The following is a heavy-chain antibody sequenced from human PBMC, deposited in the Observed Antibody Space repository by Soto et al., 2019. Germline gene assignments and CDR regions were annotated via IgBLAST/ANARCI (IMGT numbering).Heavy chain of an antibody. CDR1: GYSFTSYY. CDR3: ERANTAMASSFDY. J-gene: IGHJ4*02. CDR2: INPSGGST. D-gene: IGHD5-18*01. V-gene: IGHV1-46*01. Sequence: QAQLVQSGAEVKKPGASVKVSCKASGYSFTSYYMHWVRQAPGQGLEWMGIINPSGGSTSYAQKFQGRVTMPRDTSTSTVYKELSGLRSEDTAVYYCERANTAMASSFDYWGQGNVVSVSS.